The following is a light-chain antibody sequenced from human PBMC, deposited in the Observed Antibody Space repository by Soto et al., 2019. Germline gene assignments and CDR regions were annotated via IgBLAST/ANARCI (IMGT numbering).Light chain of an antibody. CDR3: QQPSNWPPGFT. CDR1: QSVNNY. CDR2: DAS. J-gene: IGKJ3*01. V-gene: IGKV3-11*01. Sequence: EIVLTQSPATLSLSPGERATLSCRASQSVNNYLAWYQQKPGQAPRLLIYDASNRATGVPARFSGSGSGTDFTLTISSLETEDFAVYSCQQPSNWPPGFTFGPGTKVDLK.